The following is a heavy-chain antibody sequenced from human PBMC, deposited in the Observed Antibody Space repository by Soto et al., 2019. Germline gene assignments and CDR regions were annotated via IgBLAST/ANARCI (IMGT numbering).Heavy chain of an antibody. CDR2: IIPIFGTA. V-gene: IGHV1-69*13. CDR3: ARGTKSNYASSGYFSYYYYGMDV. J-gene: IGHJ6*02. CDR1: GGTFSSYA. Sequence: GASVKVSCKASGGTFSSYAISWVRQAPGQGLEWMGGIIPIFGTANYAQKFQGRVTITADESTSTAYMELSSLRSEDTAVYYCARGTKSNYASSGYFSYYYYGMDVWGQGTTVTVSS. D-gene: IGHD3-22*01.